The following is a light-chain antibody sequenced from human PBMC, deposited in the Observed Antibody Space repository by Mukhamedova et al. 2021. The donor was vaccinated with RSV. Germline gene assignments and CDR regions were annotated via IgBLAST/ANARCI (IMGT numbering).Light chain of an antibody. CDR2: DVS. CDR3: SSYTSSSVV. V-gene: IGLV2-14*04. J-gene: IGLJ2*01. CDR1: SSDVGGYNY. Sequence: SITISCTGTSSDVGGYNYVSWYQQHPGKAPKLMIYDVSNRPSGVSNRFSGSKSGNTASLTISGLQAEDEADYYCSSYTSSSVVFG.